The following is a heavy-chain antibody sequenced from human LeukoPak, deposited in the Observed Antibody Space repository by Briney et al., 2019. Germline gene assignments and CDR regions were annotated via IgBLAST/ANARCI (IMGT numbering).Heavy chain of an antibody. CDR3: ARLVPSSSWAPFDY. D-gene: IGHD6-13*01. CDR2: ISSSSSYI. V-gene: IGHV3-21*01. J-gene: IGHJ4*02. Sequence: GGSLRLSCAASGFTFSSYSMNWVRQAPGQGLEWVSSISSSSSYIYYADSVKGRFTISRDNAKNSLYLQMNSLRAEDTAVYYCARLVPSSSWAPFDYWGQGTLVTVSS. CDR1: GFTFSSYS.